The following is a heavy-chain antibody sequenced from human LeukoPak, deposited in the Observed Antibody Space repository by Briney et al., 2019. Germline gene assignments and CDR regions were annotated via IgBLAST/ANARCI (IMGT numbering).Heavy chain of an antibody. CDR3: AKLPGIAVAGTEDY. D-gene: IGHD6-19*01. CDR2: INPNSGGT. V-gene: IGHV1-2*02. CDR1: GYTFTCYY. Sequence: ASVKVSCKASGYTFTCYYMHWVRQAPGQGLEWMGWINPNSGGTNYAQKFQGRVTMTRDTSISTAYMELSRLRSDDTAVYYCAKLPGIAVAGTEDYWGQGTLVTVSS. J-gene: IGHJ4*02.